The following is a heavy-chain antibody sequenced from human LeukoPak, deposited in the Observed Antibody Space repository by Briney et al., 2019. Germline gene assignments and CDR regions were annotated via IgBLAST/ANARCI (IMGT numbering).Heavy chain of an antibody. Sequence: RGSLRLSCAASGFTFTNYWMSWVRQAPGKGLELVANIKQDRSEKYYVDSVKGRFTISRDNAKNSLYLQMNSLRAEDTAVYYCARLREIPVFGVVTKSTSYFDYWGQGTLVTVSS. J-gene: IGHJ4*02. CDR3: ARLREIPVFGVVTKSTSYFDY. CDR2: IKQDRSEK. D-gene: IGHD3-3*01. CDR1: GFTFTNYW. V-gene: IGHV3-7*01.